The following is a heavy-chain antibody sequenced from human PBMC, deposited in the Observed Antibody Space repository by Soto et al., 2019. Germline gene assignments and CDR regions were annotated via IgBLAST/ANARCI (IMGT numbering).Heavy chain of an antibody. CDR1: GGSISSGDYY. CDR2: IYYSGST. J-gene: IGHJ6*02. CDR3: VRAAQESANLYYYYYGMDV. V-gene: IGHV4-30-4*01. D-gene: IGHD2-15*01. Sequence: SETLSLTCTVSGGSISSGDYYWRWIRQPPGKGLEWIGYIYYSGSTYYNPSLKSRVTISVDTSKNQFSLKLSSVTAADTAVYYCVRAAQESANLYYYYYGMDVWGQGTTVTVSS.